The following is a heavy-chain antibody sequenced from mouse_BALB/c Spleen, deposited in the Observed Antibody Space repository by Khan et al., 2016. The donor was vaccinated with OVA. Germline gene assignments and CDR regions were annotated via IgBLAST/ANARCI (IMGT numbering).Heavy chain of an antibody. CDR3: AKWGYLYAMDY. J-gene: IGHJ4*01. CDR2: IWGDGST. CDR1: GFSLTSYG. V-gene: IGHV2-3*01. Sequence: QVQLKESGPGLVAPSQSLSITCTVSGFSLTSYGVNWVRQPPGKGLEWLGVIWGDGSTTNRSALIPRLSTSKDNSKSQVFLKLHGLQTDDTATYYGAKWGYLYAMDYWGQGTTVTVSS.